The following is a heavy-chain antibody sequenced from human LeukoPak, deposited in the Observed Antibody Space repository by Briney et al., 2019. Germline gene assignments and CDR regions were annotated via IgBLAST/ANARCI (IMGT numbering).Heavy chain of an antibody. D-gene: IGHD3-22*01. CDR3: ARDPLITYYYDSSGNHADWFDP. CDR1: GFSSSNYW. Sequence: GGSLRLSCAVSGFSSSNYWLSWVRQAPGKGLEWVANIKQDGSEKCYVDSVKGRFTISRDNAKKSLYLQMNSLRAEDTAVYYCARDPLITYYYDSSGNHADWFDPWGQGTLVTVSS. CDR2: IKQDGSEK. V-gene: IGHV3-7*01. J-gene: IGHJ5*02.